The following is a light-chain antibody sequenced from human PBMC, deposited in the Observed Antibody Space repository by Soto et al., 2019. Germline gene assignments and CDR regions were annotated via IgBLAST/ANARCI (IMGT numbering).Light chain of an antibody. CDR3: QQYNTWLWT. V-gene: IGKV3-15*01. CDR1: QSINAH. J-gene: IGKJ1*01. CDR2: GVS. Sequence: EVVMTQSPATLSVSPGERVTLSCRASQSINAHLAWYQQKPGQAPRLLIHGVSTRATGIPARFSGSGFGTEFILTICIVQSEDFAVYYCQQYNTWLWTFGQGTKVEIQ.